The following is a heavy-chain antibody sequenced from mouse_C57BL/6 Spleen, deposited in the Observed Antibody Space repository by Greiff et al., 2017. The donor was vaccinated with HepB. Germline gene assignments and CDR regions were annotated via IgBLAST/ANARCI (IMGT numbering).Heavy chain of an antibody. D-gene: IGHD4-1*01. V-gene: IGHV5-17*01. CDR2: ISSGSSTI. J-gene: IGHJ4*01. CDR1: GFTFSDYG. Sequence: EVQLVESGGGLVKPGGSLKLSCAASGFTFSDYGMHWVRQAPEKGLEWVAYISSGSSTIYYADTVKGRFTISRDNAKNTLFLQMTSLRSEDTAMYYCARPGTGKDYAMDYWGQGTSVTVSS. CDR3: ARPGTGKDYAMDY.